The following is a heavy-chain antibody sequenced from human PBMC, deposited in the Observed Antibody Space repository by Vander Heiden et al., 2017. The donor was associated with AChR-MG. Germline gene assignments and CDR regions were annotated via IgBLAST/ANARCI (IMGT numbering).Heavy chain of an antibody. D-gene: IGHD2-15*01. CDR3: ARGVVVVVAAKRNYYYYGMDV. J-gene: IGHJ6*02. CDR1: GYTFTGYY. CDR2: INPNSGGT. Sequence: QVQLVQSGAEVKKPGAAVKVPCKASGYTFTGYYMHWVRQAPGQGLEWMGWINPNSGGTNYAQKFQGRVTMSRDTSISTAYMELSRLRSDDTAVYYCARGVVVVVAAKRNYYYYGMDVWCQGPTVAVSS. V-gene: IGHV1-2*02.